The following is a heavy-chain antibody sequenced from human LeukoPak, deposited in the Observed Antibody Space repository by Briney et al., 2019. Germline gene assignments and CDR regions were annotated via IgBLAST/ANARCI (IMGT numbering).Heavy chain of an antibody. CDR3: AVDGYKADYYYYMDV. CDR2: IYTSGST. CDR1: GGSISSYY. Sequence: PSETLSLTCTVSGGSISSYYWSWIRQPPGKGLEWIGRIYTSGSTNYNPSLKSRVTISVDTSKNQFSLKLSSVTAADTAVYYCAVDGYKADYYYYMDVWGKGTTVTISS. J-gene: IGHJ6*03. V-gene: IGHV4-4*08. D-gene: IGHD5-24*01.